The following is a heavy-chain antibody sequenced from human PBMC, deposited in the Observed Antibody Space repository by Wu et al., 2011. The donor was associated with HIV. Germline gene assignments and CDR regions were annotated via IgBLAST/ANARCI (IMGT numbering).Heavy chain of an antibody. J-gene: IGHJ6*03. Sequence: QVHLVQSGAEVRRPGSSVKVSCKASTGTLNSQTINWMRQAPGQGLEWVGGIRPLLETPHFAQKFQGRVSITTDGSTNTAFMELFNVTSGDTGIYYCATTSVVPSTIKSFHMDGWAKALRS. CDR3: ATTSVVPSTIKSFHMDG. V-gene: IGHV1-69*16. CDR1: TGTLNSQT. D-gene: IGHD1-26*01. CDR2: IRPLLETP.